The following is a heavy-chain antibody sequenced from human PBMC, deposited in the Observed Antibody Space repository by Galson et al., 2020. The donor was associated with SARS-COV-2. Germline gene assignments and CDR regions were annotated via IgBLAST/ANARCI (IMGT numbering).Heavy chain of an antibody. CDR3: SPRFWRQLWLNDDY. CDR1: EFSFSFYV. J-gene: IGHJ4*02. D-gene: IGHD5-18*01. V-gene: IGHV3-23*01. Sequence: GGSLRLSCAASEFSFSFYVMSWVRQAPGKGLEWVSSISGSGDETYYADSVKGRFTISRDNSKRTLYLQMNSLRDEDTAIYYCSPRFWRQLWLNDDYWGQGTLVTVSS. CDR2: ISGSGDET.